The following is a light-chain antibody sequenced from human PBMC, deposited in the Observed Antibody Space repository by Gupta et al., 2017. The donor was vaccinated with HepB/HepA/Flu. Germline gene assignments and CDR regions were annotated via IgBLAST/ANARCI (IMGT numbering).Light chain of an antibody. CDR3: QQSET. Sequence: DIQMTQSPSTLSASVGDRVTITCRASQSISSWLAWYQQKPGKAPKLLIYKASSLESGVPSRFSGSGSVTEFTLTISSLQPDDFATYYCQQSETFGQGTKVEIK. J-gene: IGKJ1*01. CDR2: KAS. V-gene: IGKV1-5*03. CDR1: QSISSW.